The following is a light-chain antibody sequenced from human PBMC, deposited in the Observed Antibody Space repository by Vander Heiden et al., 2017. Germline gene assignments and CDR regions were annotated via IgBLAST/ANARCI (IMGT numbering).Light chain of an antibody. Sequence: DIQMTQSPSSLSASVGDRVTITCRASQSISNYLAWYQQKPGKAPNLLIYAASSVQTGVPSRFSGSGSGTDFTLTISSLQPEDVATYYCQKCNSTPLTFGQGTRLEIK. CDR1: QSISNY. J-gene: IGKJ5*01. CDR3: QKCNSTPLT. CDR2: AAS. V-gene: IGKV1-39*01.